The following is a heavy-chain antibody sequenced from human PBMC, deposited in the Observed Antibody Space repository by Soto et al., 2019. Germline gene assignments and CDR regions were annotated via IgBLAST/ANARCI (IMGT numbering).Heavy chain of an antibody. D-gene: IGHD3-3*01. Sequence: PGGSLRLSCAASGFTFSSYAMSWVRQAPGKGLEWVSAISGSGGSTYYADSVKGRFTISRDNSKNTLYLQMNSLRAEDTAVYYCAKSYSLYDLGSGYYTKYYFDYWGQGTLVTVSS. CDR1: GFTFSSYA. V-gene: IGHV3-23*01. CDR3: AKSYSLYDLGSGYYTKYYFDY. CDR2: ISGSGGST. J-gene: IGHJ4*02.